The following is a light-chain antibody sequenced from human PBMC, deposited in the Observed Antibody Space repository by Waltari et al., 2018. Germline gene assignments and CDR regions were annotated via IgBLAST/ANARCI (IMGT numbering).Light chain of an antibody. J-gene: IGKJ4*01. Sequence: EVVLTQSPATLSLSPGERATLSCRASQSVSYYLAWYQQKPGQAPRLLIYDASNRATGIPARFSGRGSGTDFTLTISRLEPEDFAVYYCQQRTNWPLTFGGGTKVEI. CDR2: DAS. CDR1: QSVSYY. CDR3: QQRTNWPLT. V-gene: IGKV3-11*01.